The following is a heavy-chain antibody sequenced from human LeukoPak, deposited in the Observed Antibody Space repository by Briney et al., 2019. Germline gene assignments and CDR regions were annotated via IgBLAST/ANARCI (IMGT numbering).Heavy chain of an antibody. CDR2: ISSSSSYI. CDR3: ARLRRNSDRSDFFYYYDH. D-gene: IGHD3-22*01. Sequence: GGSLRLSCAASGFTFSSYSMNWVRQAPGKGLEWVSSISSSSSYIYYADSVKGRFTISRDNAKNSLYLQMNSLRAEDTAVYYCARLRRNSDRSDFFYYYDHWGQGTLVTVSS. CDR1: GFTFSSYS. J-gene: IGHJ4*02. V-gene: IGHV3-21*01.